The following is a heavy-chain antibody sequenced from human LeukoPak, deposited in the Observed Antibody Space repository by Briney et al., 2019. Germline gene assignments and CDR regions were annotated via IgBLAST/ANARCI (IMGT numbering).Heavy chain of an antibody. CDR1: GYTFTSYG. V-gene: IGHV1-18*01. CDR3: ARVGGCSGGGCYSGVYDYYYMDV. J-gene: IGHJ6*03. CDR2: LSAYNGNT. Sequence: ASVKVSCKASGYTFTSYGFSWVRQAPGQGLEWMGWLSAYNGNTNYVEKLQGRVTMTTDTSTRTAYMELRSLRSEDPAVYCCARVGGCSGGGCYSGVYDYYYMDVWGKGTTVTVSS. D-gene: IGHD2-15*01.